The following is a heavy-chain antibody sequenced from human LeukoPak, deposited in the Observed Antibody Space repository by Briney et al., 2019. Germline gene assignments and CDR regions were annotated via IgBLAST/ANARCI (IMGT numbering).Heavy chain of an antibody. Sequence: GRSLRLSCAASGFTFSSYAMHWVRQAPGKGLEWVAVISYDGSNKYYADSVKGRFTISRDNSKNTLYLQMNSLRAEDTAVYYCARDQYGYSNYLSWFDPWGQGTLVTVSS. J-gene: IGHJ5*02. CDR3: ARDQYGYSNYLSWFDP. CDR2: ISYDGSNK. CDR1: GFTFSSYA. V-gene: IGHV3-30-3*01. D-gene: IGHD4-4*01.